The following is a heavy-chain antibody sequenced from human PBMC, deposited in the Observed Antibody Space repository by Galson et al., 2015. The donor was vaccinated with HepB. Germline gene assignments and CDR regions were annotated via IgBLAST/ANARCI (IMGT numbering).Heavy chain of an antibody. Sequence: LRLSCAASGFTFSRYAMTWVRQAPGKGLEWISSITSNGGRTFYTNSVKGRFTISRDNSRNTVVLQLSSLRPEDTAVYYCARDSHWWGTTSIRYYGMDVWDQGTTVTVSS. D-gene: IGHD2-8*02. J-gene: IGHJ6*02. CDR2: ITSNGGRT. CDR3: ARDSHWWGTTSIRYYGMDV. V-gene: IGHV3-23*01. CDR1: GFTFSRYA.